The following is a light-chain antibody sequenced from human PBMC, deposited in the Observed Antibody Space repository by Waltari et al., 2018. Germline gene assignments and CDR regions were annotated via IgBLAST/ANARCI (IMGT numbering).Light chain of an antibody. J-gene: IGKJ1*01. V-gene: IGKV3-20*01. Sequence: EIVLTQSPGTPSLSPGERATLSCRASQSVSKYLAWYQQKPGQAPRLLIYDASTRATGIPDRFSGSGWGTYFSLTISRLEPEDFAVYYCQKYGTLPATFGQGTKVQ. CDR1: QSVSKY. CDR2: DAS. CDR3: QKYGTLPAT.